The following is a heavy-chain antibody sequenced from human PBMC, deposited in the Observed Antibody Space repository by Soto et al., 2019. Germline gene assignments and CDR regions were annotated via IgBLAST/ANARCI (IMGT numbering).Heavy chain of an antibody. V-gene: IGHV3-21*01. J-gene: IGHJ5*02. Sequence: ESGGGLVKPGGSLRLSCAASGFTFNTYDMNWVRQAPGKGLEWVSSITTSSAYIYYADSLKSRITISRDNAKNSLFLQMNSLRAEDTAMYYCVRSGTARLLRHSWFDTWGQGTLVTVSS. CDR3: VRSGTARLLRHSWFDT. CDR1: GFTFNTYD. CDR2: ITTSSAYI. D-gene: IGHD2-21*01.